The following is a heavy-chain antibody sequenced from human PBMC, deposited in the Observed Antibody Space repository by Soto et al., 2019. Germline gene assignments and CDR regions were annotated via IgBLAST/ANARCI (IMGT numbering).Heavy chain of an antibody. CDR3: ARDYYDSSGYPGY. J-gene: IGHJ4*02. CDR1: GVTFRSYG. Sequence: QVQLVQSGAEVKKPGSSVKVSCEASGVTFRSYGITWVRQAPGQGLEWMGGIIPIFGTTNYAQKFQGRVTITADESTNIAYMELSSLRSDDTAVYYCARDYYDSSGYPGYWGQGTLVTVSS. D-gene: IGHD3-22*01. CDR2: IIPIFGTT. V-gene: IGHV1-69*01.